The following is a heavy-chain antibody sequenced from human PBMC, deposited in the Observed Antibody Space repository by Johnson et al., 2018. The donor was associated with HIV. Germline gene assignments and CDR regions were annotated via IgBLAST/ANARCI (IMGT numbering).Heavy chain of an antibody. D-gene: IGHD6-19*01. J-gene: IGHJ3*02. V-gene: IGHV3-74*02. CDR3: ARGKKQWLDEDAFDI. CDR2: INSDGSST. CDR1: GFTFDDYG. Sequence: VQLVESGGGLVQPGGSLRLSCAASGFTFDDYGMSWVRQAPGKGLEWVSRINSDGSSTSYADSVKGRFTISRDNAKNTLYLKMNSLRAEDTAVYYCARGKKQWLDEDAFDIWGQGTMVTVSS.